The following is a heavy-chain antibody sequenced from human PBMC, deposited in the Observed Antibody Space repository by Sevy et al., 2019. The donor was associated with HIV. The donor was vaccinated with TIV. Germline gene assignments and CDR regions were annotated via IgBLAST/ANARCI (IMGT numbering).Heavy chain of an antibody. CDR2: MNPSRGNT. D-gene: IGHD3-10*01. V-gene: IGHV1-8*01. J-gene: IGHJ4*02. Sequence: ASVKVSCRTSGYTFTTYDINWVRQATGQGLEWMGWMNPSRGNTGFAQKFQGRLTMTRDTSTSTAYMELSSLESQDTAVHYCAGGRGFGELLGLGYWGQGTLVTVSS. CDR1: GYTFTTYD. CDR3: AGGRGFGELLGLGY.